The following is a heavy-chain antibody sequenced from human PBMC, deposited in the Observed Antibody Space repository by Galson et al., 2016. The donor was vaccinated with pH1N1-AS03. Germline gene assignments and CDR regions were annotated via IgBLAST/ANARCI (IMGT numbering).Heavy chain of an antibody. V-gene: IGHV3-30*01. CDR1: GFTFSSYA. J-gene: IGHJ4*02. Sequence: SLRLSCAASGFTFSSYAMHWVRQAPGKGLEWVAVISYDGTNKYYADSVKVRFTISRDNSKNTLYLQMHSLRVEDTAVYYCVADFDYWGQGTLVTVSS. CDR2: ISYDGTNK. CDR3: VADFDY. D-gene: IGHD6-13*01.